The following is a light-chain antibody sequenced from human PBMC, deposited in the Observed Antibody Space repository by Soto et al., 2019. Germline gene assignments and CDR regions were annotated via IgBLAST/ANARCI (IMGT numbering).Light chain of an antibody. J-gene: IGKJ2*01. CDR2: GVF. CDR1: QSVKSNY. V-gene: IGKV3-20*01. CDR3: QHYDGSPRT. Sequence: ETVLTQSPGTVSLSPGERAALSCRTSQSVKSNYLAWYQQKPGQAPRLLIYGVFNRATGIPDRFSGSGSGTDFTLTINGLEPEDSAVSYCQHYDGSPRTFGQGTKLEIK.